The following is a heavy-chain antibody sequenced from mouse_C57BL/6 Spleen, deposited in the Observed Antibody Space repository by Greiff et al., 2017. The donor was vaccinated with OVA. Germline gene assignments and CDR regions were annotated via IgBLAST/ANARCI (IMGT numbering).Heavy chain of an antibody. V-gene: IGHV1-15*01. CDR2: IDPETGGT. CDR1: GYTFTDYE. D-gene: IGHD2-4*01. Sequence: QVQLKESGAELVRPGASVTLSCKASGYTFTDYEMHWVKQTPVHGLEWIGAIDPETGGTAYNQKFKGKAILTADKSSSTAYMELRSLTSEDSAVYYYTRWYDYDVGRKDYWGQGTTLTVSS. J-gene: IGHJ2*01. CDR3: TRWYDYDVGRKDY.